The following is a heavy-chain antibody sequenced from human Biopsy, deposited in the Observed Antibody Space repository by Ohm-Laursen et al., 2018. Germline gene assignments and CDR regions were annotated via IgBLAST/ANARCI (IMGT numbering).Heavy chain of an antibody. V-gene: IGHV4-59*08. CDR3: GRREVVITHDAFDT. CDR1: GGSISSYY. CDR2: VYYSGST. Sequence: GTLSLTCTVSGGSISSYYWTWIRQPPGKGLEWIGDVYYSGSTNRNPSLKSRVTILVDTSKNQFPLKLNSVTAADTAVYYCGRREVVITHDAFDTWGQGTMVTVSS. J-gene: IGHJ3*02. D-gene: IGHD3-22*01.